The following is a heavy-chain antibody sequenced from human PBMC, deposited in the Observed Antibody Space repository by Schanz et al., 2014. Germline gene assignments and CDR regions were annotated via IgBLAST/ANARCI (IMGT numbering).Heavy chain of an antibody. D-gene: IGHD5-12*01. V-gene: IGHV3-30-3*01. J-gene: IGHJ4*02. CDR2: ISYDGRNK. CDR1: GFTFSSYA. Sequence: QVQLVESGGGVVQPGRSLRLSCAASGFTFSSYAMHWVRQAPGKGLEWVAVISYDGRNKYYADSVKGRFTISRDNSKNTLYLHMNTLRSEDTAVYSCARGIGGYGANNYFDYWGQGTLVTVSS. CDR3: ARGIGGYGANNYFDY.